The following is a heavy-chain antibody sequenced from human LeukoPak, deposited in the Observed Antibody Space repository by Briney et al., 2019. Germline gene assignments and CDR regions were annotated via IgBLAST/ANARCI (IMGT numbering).Heavy chain of an antibody. CDR2: INWNGGST. Sequence: GGSLRLSCAASGFTFDDYGMSWVRQAPGKGLEWVSGINWNGGSTGYADSVKGRFTISRDNAKNSLYLQMNSLRAEDTALYYCARHLIDYYDSSGYYYFDYWGQGTLVTVSS. CDR3: ARHLIDYYDSSGYYYFDY. J-gene: IGHJ4*02. V-gene: IGHV3-20*04. D-gene: IGHD3-22*01. CDR1: GFTFDDYG.